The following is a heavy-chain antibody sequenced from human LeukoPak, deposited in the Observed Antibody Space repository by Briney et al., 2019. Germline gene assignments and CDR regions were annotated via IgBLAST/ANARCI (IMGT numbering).Heavy chain of an antibody. V-gene: IGHV3-33*01. CDR2: IWYDGSKK. CDR3: ARYNSGTMDY. J-gene: IGHJ4*02. CDR1: GFTFRNYG. Sequence: LAGKSLRLSCAASGFTFRNYGMHWVRQAPGKGLEWVAIIWYDGSKKYHADSVQGRFTVSRDNSQNTLYLQMDSLRVDDTGVYYCARYNSGTMDYWGQGILVTVSS. D-gene: IGHD1-20*01.